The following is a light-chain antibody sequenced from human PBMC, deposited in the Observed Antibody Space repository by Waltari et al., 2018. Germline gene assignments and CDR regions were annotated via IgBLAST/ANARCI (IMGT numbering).Light chain of an antibody. Sequence: EIVLTQSPGTLSLSPGERATFSCRASQSVASNYLAWYQQKLGQAPRVLIYGASSRATGIPDRFSGSGSGTDFTLTISRREPEDFAVYYCHQYGSSPQTFGQGTRVEIK. CDR3: HQYGSSPQT. CDR1: QSVASNY. CDR2: GAS. J-gene: IGKJ1*01. V-gene: IGKV3-20*01.